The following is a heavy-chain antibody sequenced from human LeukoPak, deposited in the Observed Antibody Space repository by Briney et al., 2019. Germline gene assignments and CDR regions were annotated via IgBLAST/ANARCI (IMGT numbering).Heavy chain of an antibody. V-gene: IGHV6-1*01. D-gene: IGHD6-13*01. CDR3: ARDLSAGADY. CDR1: GDSVSSNIAA. J-gene: IGHJ4*02. CDR2: TYYRSKCTF. Sequence: PSQTLSLTCAISGDSVSSNIAAWNWFRQSPSRGLEWLGRTYYRSKCTFESAVSVRGRIRFNADTSKNEFAMHLTSVTPEDTALYYCARDLSAGADYWGQGILVTVSS.